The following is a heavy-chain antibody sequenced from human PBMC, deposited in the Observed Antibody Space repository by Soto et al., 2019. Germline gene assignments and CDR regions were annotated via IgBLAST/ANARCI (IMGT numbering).Heavy chain of an antibody. D-gene: IGHD3-10*01. Sequence: SVKVSCKASGGTFSSYAISWVRQAPGQGLEWMGGVIPIFGTANYAQKFQGRVTITADESTSTAYMELSSLRSEDTAVYYCAYYGSGSYDLYYYYYYGMDVWGQGTTVTVSS. CDR1: GGTFSSYA. V-gene: IGHV1-69*13. CDR3: AYYGSGSYDLYYYYYYGMDV. CDR2: VIPIFGTA. J-gene: IGHJ6*02.